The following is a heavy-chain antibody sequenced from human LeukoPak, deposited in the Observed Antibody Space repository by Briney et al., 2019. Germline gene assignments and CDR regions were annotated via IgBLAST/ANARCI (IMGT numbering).Heavy chain of an antibody. D-gene: IGHD3-10*01. J-gene: IGHJ4*02. CDR3: ARNLNYYGSGSYGWGVANEGAADY. CDR1: GYTFTSYA. Sequence: ASVKVSCKASGYTFTSYAMNWVRQAPGQGLEWMGWINTNTGNPTYAQGFTERFVFSLDTSVSTAYLQISSLKAEDTAVYYCARNLNYYGSGSYGWGVANEGAADYWGQGTLVTVSS. CDR2: INTNTGNP. V-gene: IGHV7-4-1*02.